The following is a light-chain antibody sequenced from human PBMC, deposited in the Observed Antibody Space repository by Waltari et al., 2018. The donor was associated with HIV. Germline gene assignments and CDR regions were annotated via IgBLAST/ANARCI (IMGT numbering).Light chain of an antibody. CDR2: LNSDGSH. J-gene: IGLJ3*02. Sequence: QVVLTQSHSASASLGASVKLTCTLSRGRSNYAIAWHQLQPGKGPRYLMKLNSDGSHTKGDGIPDRFSGSSSGAERHLTISSLQSEDEADYYCQTWDTGIRVFGGGTKLTVL. CDR1: RGRSNYA. CDR3: QTWDTGIRV. V-gene: IGLV4-69*01.